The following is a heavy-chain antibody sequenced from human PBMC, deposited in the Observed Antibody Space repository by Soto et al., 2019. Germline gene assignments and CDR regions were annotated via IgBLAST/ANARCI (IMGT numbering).Heavy chain of an antibody. D-gene: IGHD6-19*01. V-gene: IGHV3-30*18. CDR3: AKGYSSGWGHYCYYYYGMDV. CDR1: GFTFSSYG. Sequence: QPGGSLRLSCAASGFTFSSYGMHWVRQAPGKGLEWVAVISYDGSNKYYADSVKGRFTISRDNSKNTLYLQMNSLRAEDTAVYYCAKGYSSGWGHYCYYYYGMDVWGQGTKVTVSS. J-gene: IGHJ6*02. CDR2: ISYDGSNK.